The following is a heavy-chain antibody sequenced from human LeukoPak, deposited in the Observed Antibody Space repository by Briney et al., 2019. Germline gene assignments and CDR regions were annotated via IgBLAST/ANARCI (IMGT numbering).Heavy chain of an antibody. V-gene: IGHV5-51*01. Sequence: GESLKISCKGSGHSSTSYWIGWVRQMPGKGLEWMGIIYPGDSDTRYSPSFQGQVTISADKSISTAYLQWSSLKASDTAMYYCASGYCGGDCYPGFGLDYWGQGTLVTVSS. CDR3: ASGYCGGDCYPGFGLDY. J-gene: IGHJ4*02. CDR2: IYPGDSDT. CDR1: GHSSTSYW. D-gene: IGHD2-21*02.